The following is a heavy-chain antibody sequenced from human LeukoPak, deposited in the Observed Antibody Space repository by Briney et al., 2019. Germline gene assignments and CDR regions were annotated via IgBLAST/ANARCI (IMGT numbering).Heavy chain of an antibody. CDR2: ISGSGGST. J-gene: IGHJ4*02. D-gene: IGHD2-21*02. CDR1: GFTFSSYA. Sequence: SGGSLRLSCAASGFTFSSYAMSWVRQAPGKGLEWVSAISGSGGSTYYAGSVKGRFTISRDNSKNTLYLQMNSLRAEDTAVYYCAKEIHIVVVTAILDYWGQGTLVTVSS. V-gene: IGHV3-23*01. CDR3: AKEIHIVVVTAILDY.